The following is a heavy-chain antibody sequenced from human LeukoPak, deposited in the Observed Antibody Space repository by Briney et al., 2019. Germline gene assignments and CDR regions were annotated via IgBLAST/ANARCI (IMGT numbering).Heavy chain of an antibody. CDR1: GYTFTSYG. D-gene: IGHD5-12*01. Sequence: ASVKVSCKASGYTFTSYGISWVRQAPGQGLEWMGWISAYSLNTNYAQKFQGRVTMTRDMSTSTVYMELSSLRSEDTAVYYCARGGTDIVATIGYYYYYMDVWSKGTTVTVSS. V-gene: IGHV1-18*01. CDR3: ARGGTDIVATIGYYYYYMDV. J-gene: IGHJ6*03. CDR2: ISAYSLNT.